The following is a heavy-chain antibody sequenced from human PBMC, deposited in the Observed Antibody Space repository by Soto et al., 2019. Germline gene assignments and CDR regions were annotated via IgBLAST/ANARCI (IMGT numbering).Heavy chain of an antibody. J-gene: IGHJ5*01. CDR1: GGSMSRHY. D-gene: IGHD6-19*01. V-gene: IGHV4-59*11. Sequence: QVQLQESGPGLVKPSETLSLICTVSGGSMSRHYWSWIRQPPGKGLEWIGYISSTGDTHYNTSLRSRVTISSDTSKNQFSLKLSSVTAADTAVYYCARNIGWYLHDSWGQGTLVTVSS. CDR2: ISSTGDT. CDR3: ARNIGWYLHDS.